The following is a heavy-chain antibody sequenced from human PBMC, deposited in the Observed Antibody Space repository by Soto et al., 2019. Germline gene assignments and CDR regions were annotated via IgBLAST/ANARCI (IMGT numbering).Heavy chain of an antibody. CDR3: ARNYDSSVGGMDV. J-gene: IGHJ6*02. D-gene: IGHD3-22*01. CDR1: GGSISSSNW. CDR2: IYHSGST. V-gene: IGHV4-4*02. Sequence: ASETLSLTCAVSGGSISSSNWWSWVRQPPGKGLEWIGEIYHSGSTNYNPSLKSRVTISVDKSKNQFSLKLSSVTAADTAVYYCARNYDSSVGGMDVWGQGTTVTVSS.